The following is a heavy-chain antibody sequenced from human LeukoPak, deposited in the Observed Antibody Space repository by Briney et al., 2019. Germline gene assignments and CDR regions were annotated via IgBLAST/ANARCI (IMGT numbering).Heavy chain of an antibody. Sequence: GGSLRLSCAASGFTFHSYDMHWVCQAAGGRLEWVSAMGSARDTYYPDSVKGRFTISRDNAKSSLYLQMHSLRVGDTAVYCCVRGDSTGYRSNWYFDLWGRGTLVTVSS. J-gene: IGHJ2*01. CDR2: MGSARDT. CDR3: VRGDSTGYRSNWYFDL. V-gene: IGHV3-13*01. D-gene: IGHD3-22*01. CDR1: GFTFHSYD.